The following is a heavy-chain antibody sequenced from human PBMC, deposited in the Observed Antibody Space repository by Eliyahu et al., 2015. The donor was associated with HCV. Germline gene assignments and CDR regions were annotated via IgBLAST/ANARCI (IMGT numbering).Heavy chain of an antibody. CDR3: ARHRGASIGS. CDR1: GDSISTGNYY. V-gene: IGHV4-30-4*01. Sequence: QVRLQESGPGLVKPSQTLPLTCNVSGDSISTGNYYWSWFRQPPGKGLEWIGYLFNTGSTSYNPSLKXRISISLETSKNQFFLKVTSVTPADTAVYYCARHRGASIGSWGQGTLVTVSS. D-gene: IGHD1-14*01. J-gene: IGHJ4*02. CDR2: LFNTGST.